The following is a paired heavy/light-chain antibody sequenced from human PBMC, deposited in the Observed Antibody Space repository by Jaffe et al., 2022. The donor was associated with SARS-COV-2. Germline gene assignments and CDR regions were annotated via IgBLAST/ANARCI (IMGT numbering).Light chain of an antibody. V-gene: IGKV1-39*01. J-gene: IGKJ4*01. CDR1: QSIINY. CDR2: AAS. CDR3: QQSNIMPLT. Sequence: DIQMTQSPSSLSASVGDRVTITCRASQSIINYLNWYQQKPGKAPNLLIYAASSLQSGVPSRFSGSGSGTDFTLTISSLQPEDFATYYCQQSNIMPLTFGGGTKVEIK.
Heavy chain of an antibody. V-gene: IGHV3-30*04. J-gene: IGHJ4*02. D-gene: IGHD5-12*01. CDR1: GFTFSSYA. CDR2: TSFDGSNK. Sequence: QVQLVESGGGVVQPGRSLRLSCAASGFTFSSYAMHWVRQAPGKGLDWVAVTSFDGSNKYYADSVKGRFTISRDNSKNSLYLQMNSLRAEDTAVYYCARDVHSGYDRGDPLFDYWGQGALVSVSS. CDR3: ARDVHSGYDRGDPLFDY.